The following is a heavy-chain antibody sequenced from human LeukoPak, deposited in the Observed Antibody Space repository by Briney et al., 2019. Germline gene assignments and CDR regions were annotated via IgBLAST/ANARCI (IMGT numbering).Heavy chain of an antibody. V-gene: IGHV1-46*01. CDR2: GGST. Sequence: GGSTSYAQKFQGRVTMTRDMSTSTVVMEVNNPRSEDTAIYYCARDNEGGFDYWGQGTLVTVSS. CDR3: ARDNEGGFDY. J-gene: IGHJ4*02. D-gene: IGHD3-16*01.